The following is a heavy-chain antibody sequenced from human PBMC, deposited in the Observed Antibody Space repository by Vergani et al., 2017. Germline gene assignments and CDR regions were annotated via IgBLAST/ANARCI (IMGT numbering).Heavy chain of an antibody. D-gene: IGHD2-2*01. CDR3: ARASDCSSTSCSNWYFDL. Sequence: QVQLVQSGAEVKKPGASVKVSCKASGYTFTSYYMHWVRQAPGQGLEWMGWISAYNGNTNYAQKLQGRVTMTTDTSTSTAYMELRSLRSDDTAVYYCARASDCSSTSCSNWYFDLWGRGTLVTVSS. V-gene: IGHV1-18*04. CDR1: GYTFTSYY. CDR2: ISAYNGNT. J-gene: IGHJ2*01.